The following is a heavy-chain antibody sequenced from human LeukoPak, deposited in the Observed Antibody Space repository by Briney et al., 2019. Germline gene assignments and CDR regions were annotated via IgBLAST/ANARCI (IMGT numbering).Heavy chain of an antibody. CDR3: AKVGTSIAARRGRPYYFDY. Sequence: AGSLRLSSAASGFTFSSYAMSWVRQAPGKGLEWVSAINGSGGSTYYADSVKGRFTISRDTSKNTLYLQMNRLNAEDTAVYYCAKVGTSIAARRGRPYYFDYWGQGSLVTVS. J-gene: IGHJ4*02. CDR1: GFTFSSYA. D-gene: IGHD6-6*01. CDR2: INGSGGST. V-gene: IGHV3-23*01.